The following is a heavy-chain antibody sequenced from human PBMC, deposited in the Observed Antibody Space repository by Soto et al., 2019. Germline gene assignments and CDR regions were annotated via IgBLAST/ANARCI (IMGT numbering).Heavy chain of an antibody. CDR3: AKDRNYGSGGDDESEI. D-gene: IGHD3-10*01. J-gene: IGHJ3*02. V-gene: IGHV3-23*01. CDR2: ISGSGGST. CDR1: GFTFSSYA. Sequence: GGSLRLSCAASGFTFSSYAMSWVRQAPGKGLEWVSAISGSGGSTYYADSVKGRFTISRDKSKNTLYLQMNSLRAEDTAVYYCAKDRNYGSGGDDESEIWGRGTMVTVAS.